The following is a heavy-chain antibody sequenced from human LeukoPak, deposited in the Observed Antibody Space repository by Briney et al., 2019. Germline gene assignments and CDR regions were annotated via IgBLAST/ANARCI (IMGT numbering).Heavy chain of an antibody. CDR3: VRVWELSADH. D-gene: IGHD1-26*01. CDR1: GFTFSSYW. V-gene: IGHV3-23*01. Sequence: PGGSLRLSCEASGFTFSSYWMSWVRQAPGKGLEWVAISYSEEWVAISYSGGSSQYAESVKGRFTISRDNSRNTLSLQMNSLRAEDTALYYCVRVWELSADHWGQGTLVTVSS. J-gene: IGHJ4*02. CDR2: ISYSGGSS.